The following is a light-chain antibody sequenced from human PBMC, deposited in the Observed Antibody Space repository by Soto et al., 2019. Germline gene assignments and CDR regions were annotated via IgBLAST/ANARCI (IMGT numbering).Light chain of an antibody. Sequence: QSALTQPASVSGSPGQSITLSCTGTSSDVGGYNYVSWYQQHPGKAPKLMMYDVSNRPSGVSNRFSGSKSGNTASLTISGLQAEDEADYYCSSYTRSRSYVFGTGTTLTVL. CDR2: DVS. J-gene: IGLJ1*01. V-gene: IGLV2-14*01. CDR3: SSYTRSRSYV. CDR1: SSDVGGYNY.